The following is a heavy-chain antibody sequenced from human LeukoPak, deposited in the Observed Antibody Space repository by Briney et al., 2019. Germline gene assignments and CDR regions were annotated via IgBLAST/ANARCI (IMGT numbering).Heavy chain of an antibody. CDR2: IIPMLGTP. J-gene: IGHJ6*03. D-gene: IGHD6-13*01. Sequence: GSSVKVSCKASGGTFSSYDISWVRQAPGQGLEWMGGIIPMLGTPNYAQKFQGRVTITADKSTSTAYMELSSLRSEDTAVFYCARGIAPPYYYYMDVWGKGTTVTVSS. V-gene: IGHV1-69*06. CDR1: GGTFSSYD. CDR3: ARGIAPPYYYYMDV.